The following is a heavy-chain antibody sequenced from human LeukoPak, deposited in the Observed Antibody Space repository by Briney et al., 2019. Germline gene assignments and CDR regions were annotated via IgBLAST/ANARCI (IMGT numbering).Heavy chain of an antibody. Sequence: PGGALRLTCAASGFTFSSYGMHWLRQAPGKGLEGVAVISYDGSNKYYADSVKGRFTISRDNSKNTLYLQMNSLRAEDTAVYCCAKDLQKRTGDDYWGQGTLVTVSS. CDR1: GFTFSSYG. D-gene: IGHD7-27*01. CDR3: AKDLQKRTGDDY. CDR2: ISYDGSNK. J-gene: IGHJ4*02. V-gene: IGHV3-30*18.